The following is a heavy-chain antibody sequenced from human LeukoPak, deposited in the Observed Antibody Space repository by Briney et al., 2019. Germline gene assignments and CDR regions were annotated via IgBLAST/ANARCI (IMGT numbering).Heavy chain of an antibody. CDR1: GFTFSNYA. CDR2: ISGSGSGT. CDR3: AKKAVADY. D-gene: IGHD6-19*01. Sequence: GGSLRLSCAASGFTFSNYAMSWVRQAPGKGLEWVSAISGSGSGTYYADSVKGRLTISRDSSKNTLYLQMNSLRAEDTAVYYCAKKAVADYWGQGTLVTVSS. J-gene: IGHJ4*02. V-gene: IGHV3-23*01.